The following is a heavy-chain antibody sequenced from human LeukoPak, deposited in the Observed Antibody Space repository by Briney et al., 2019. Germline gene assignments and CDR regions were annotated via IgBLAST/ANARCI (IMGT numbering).Heavy chain of an antibody. CDR3: ARDEGFVVVTAILDY. Sequence: GGSLRLSCAASGFTFSSYAMHWVRQAPGKGLEWVAVISYDGRNKYYADSVKGRFTISRDNSKNTLYLQMNSLRAEDTAVYYCARDEGFVVVTAILDYWGQGTLVTVSS. D-gene: IGHD2-21*02. J-gene: IGHJ4*02. CDR1: GFTFSSYA. CDR2: ISYDGRNK. V-gene: IGHV3-30*04.